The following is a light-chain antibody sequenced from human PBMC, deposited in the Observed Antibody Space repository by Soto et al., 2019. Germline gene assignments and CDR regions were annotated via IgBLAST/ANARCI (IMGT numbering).Light chain of an antibody. CDR1: QSVSSSY. CDR3: QQYGSSIT. CDR2: GAS. J-gene: IGKJ5*01. Sequence: EMVCTQSPGTLSLSPRERATVSCRASQSVSSSYLAWYQQKPGRAPRLLIYGASSRATGIPDRFSGSGSGTDFTLTISRLEPEDFAVYYCQQYGSSITFGQGRRLEIK. V-gene: IGKV3-20*01.